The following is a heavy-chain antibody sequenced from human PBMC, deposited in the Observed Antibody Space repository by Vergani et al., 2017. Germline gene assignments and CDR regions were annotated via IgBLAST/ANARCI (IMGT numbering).Heavy chain of an antibody. J-gene: IGHJ4*02. CDR1: GFTFSSHA. Sequence: EVQLLQSEGAVVQPGGSLRLSCVASGFTFSSHAMSWVRQGHGQGLEWVSSFKNTGDSTHYADSVKGRFTISRDNSKNTLYLQMNSLRVEDTAVYYCGRGSDNYKWCQGTLVTVSS. D-gene: IGHD1-1*01. V-gene: IGHV3-23*01. CDR2: FKNTGDST. CDR3: GRGSDNYK.